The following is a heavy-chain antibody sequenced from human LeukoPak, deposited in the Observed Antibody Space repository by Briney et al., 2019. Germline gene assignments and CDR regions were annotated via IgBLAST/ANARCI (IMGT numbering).Heavy chain of an antibody. J-gene: IGHJ3*02. CDR2: ISGSGGRT. CDR3: AKDPAPYSGYGDAFDI. CDR1: GFTFSSYA. D-gene: IGHD5-12*01. Sequence: GGSLRLSCAASGFTFSSYAMNWVRQAPGKGLEWVSSISGSGGRTYYADSVKGRFTISRDNSKNTLYLQMNSLRAEDTAVYYCAKDPAPYSGYGDAFDIWGQGTMVTVSS. V-gene: IGHV3-23*01.